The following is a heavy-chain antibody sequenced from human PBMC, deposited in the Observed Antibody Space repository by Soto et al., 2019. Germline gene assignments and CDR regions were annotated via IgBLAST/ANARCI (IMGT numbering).Heavy chain of an antibody. J-gene: IGHJ3*01. CDR1: GFTFDDYA. CDR2: ISGSGNQI. V-gene: IGHV3-23*01. D-gene: IGHD1-1*01. CDR3: AKNQDWNRPDPGAFDV. Sequence: EVQLSQSGGGLVRPGGSLRLSCAGSGFTFDDYAINWVRQAPGKWLEWVSGISGSGNQIDYTDSVEGRFIISRDDSKNTVFLQMNGLSAEDTAVYFCAKNQDWNRPDPGAFDVWGQGTTVTVTS.